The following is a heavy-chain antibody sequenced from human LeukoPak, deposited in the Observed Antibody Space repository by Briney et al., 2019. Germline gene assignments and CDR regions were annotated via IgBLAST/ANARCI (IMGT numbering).Heavy chain of an antibody. D-gene: IGHD2-15*01. CDR2: IYTSGST. CDR3: ARVSCTSSSCSYYYYMDV. Sequence: SETLSLTCTVSGVSISTYYWSWIRQPAGKGLEGIGRIYTSGSTNYNPSLKSRVTMSIDTSKNQFSLKLSSVTAADTAVYHCARVSCTSSSCSYYYYMDVWGKGTTVTVSS. J-gene: IGHJ6*03. V-gene: IGHV4-4*07. CDR1: GVSISTYY.